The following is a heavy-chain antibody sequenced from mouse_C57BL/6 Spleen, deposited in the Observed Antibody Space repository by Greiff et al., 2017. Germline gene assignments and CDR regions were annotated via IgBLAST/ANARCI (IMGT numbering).Heavy chain of an antibody. CDR2: IYPRSGNT. D-gene: IGHD2-2*01. Sequence: VQLLQSGAELARPGASVKLSCKASGYTFTSYCISWVKQRTGQGLEWIGEIYPRSGNTYYHEKFKGKATLTAAQSPSTVYMELRSLTSEDAAVYFCARSGVTTTTDGAFDYWGQGTTLTVSS. V-gene: IGHV1-81*01. CDR1: GYTFTSYC. J-gene: IGHJ2*01. CDR3: ARSGVTTTTDGAFDY.